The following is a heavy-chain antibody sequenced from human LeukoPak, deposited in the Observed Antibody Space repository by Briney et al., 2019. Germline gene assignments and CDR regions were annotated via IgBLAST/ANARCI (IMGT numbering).Heavy chain of an antibody. CDR2: IYTSGST. V-gene: IGHV4-61*02. J-gene: IGHJ6*02. D-gene: IGHD2-2*02. CDR3: AREIGVRYCSSTSCYTPYYYYGMDV. CDR1: GGSISSGSYY. Sequence: SETLSLTCTVSGGSISSGSYYWSWTRQPAGKGLEWIGRIYTSGSTNYNPSLKSRVTISVDTSKNQFSLKLSSVTAADTAVYYCAREIGVRYCSSTSCYTPYYYYGMDVWGQGTTVTVSS.